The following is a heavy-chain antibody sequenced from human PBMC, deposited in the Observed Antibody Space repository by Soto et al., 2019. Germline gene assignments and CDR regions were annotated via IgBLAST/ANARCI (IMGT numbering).Heavy chain of an antibody. CDR1: GGSFSGYY. CDR3: ARGLSGIAAAGPDY. V-gene: IGHV4-34*01. D-gene: IGHD6-13*01. J-gene: IGHJ4*02. CDR2: INHSGST. Sequence: QVQLQQWGAGLLKPSETLSLTCAVYGGSFSGYYWSWIRQPPGKGLEWIGEINHSGSTNYNPSLKSRVTISVDTSKNQFSLKLSSVTAADTAVYYCARGLSGIAAAGPDYWGQGTLVTVSS.